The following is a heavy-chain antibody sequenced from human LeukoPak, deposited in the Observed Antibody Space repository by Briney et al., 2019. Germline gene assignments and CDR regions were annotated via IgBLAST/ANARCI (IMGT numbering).Heavy chain of an antibody. CDR3: ARGQGYYGSGSYYPDDY. J-gene: IGHJ4*02. V-gene: IGHV1-8*01. D-gene: IGHD3-10*01. Sequence: GASVKVSCKASGYTFTSYDINWVRQATGQGLEWMGWMNPNSGNTGYAQKFQGRVTMTRNTSISTAYMELSSLRSEDTAVYYCARGQGYYGSGSYYPDDYWGQGTLVTVSS. CDR1: GYTFTSYD. CDR2: MNPNSGNT.